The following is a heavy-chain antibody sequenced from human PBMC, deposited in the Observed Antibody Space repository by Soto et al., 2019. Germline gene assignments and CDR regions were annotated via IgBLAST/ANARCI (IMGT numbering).Heavy chain of an antibody. CDR1: GGTFSSYV. D-gene: IGHD2-2*01. CDR2: IIPIFGTA. V-gene: IGHV1-69*13. CDR3: ASDRSTSATSYQLLLGAFDI. J-gene: IGHJ3*02. Sequence: SVKVSCKASGGTFSSYVISWVRQAPGQGLEWMGGIIPIFGTANYAQKFQGRVTIIADESTSTIYMELSSLRSEDTAVYYCASDRSTSATSYQLLLGAFDIWGQGTMVTVSS.